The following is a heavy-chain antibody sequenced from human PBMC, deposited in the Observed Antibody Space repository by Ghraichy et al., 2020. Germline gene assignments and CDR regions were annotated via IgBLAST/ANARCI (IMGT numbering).Heavy chain of an antibody. CDR1: GGTFSSYA. CDR2: IIPIFGTA. CDR3: ARDEELGSGQAGYYYYGMDV. V-gene: IGHV1-69*13. J-gene: IGHJ6*02. Sequence: SVKVSCKASGGTFSSYAISWVRQAPGQGLEWMGGIIPIFGTANYAQKFQGRVTITADESTSTAYMELSSLRSEDTAVYYCARDEELGSGQAGYYYYGMDVWGQGTTVTVSS. D-gene: IGHD3-10*01.